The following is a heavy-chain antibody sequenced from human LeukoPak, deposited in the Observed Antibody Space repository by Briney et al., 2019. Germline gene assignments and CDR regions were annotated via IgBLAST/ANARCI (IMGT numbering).Heavy chain of an antibody. Sequence: ASVKVSCKVSGYTLTELSMHWVRQAPGKGLEWMGGFDPEDGETIYAQKFQGRVTMTEDTPTDTAYMELSSLRSEDTAVYYCATGGLMVYAAFDYWGQGTLVTVSS. D-gene: IGHD2-8*01. CDR1: GYTLTELS. V-gene: IGHV1-24*01. J-gene: IGHJ4*02. CDR2: FDPEDGET. CDR3: ATGGLMVYAAFDY.